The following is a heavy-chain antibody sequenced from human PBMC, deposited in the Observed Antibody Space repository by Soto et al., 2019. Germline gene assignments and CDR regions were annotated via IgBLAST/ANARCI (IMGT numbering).Heavy chain of an antibody. J-gene: IGHJ4*02. CDR3: ARGGQDFWSGPFDS. V-gene: IGHV4-4*07. Sequence: SETLSLTCTVSGGSISNYFCNWIRQPAGKGLEWIGRVDNSGSTNYNPSLKSRITMSADTYRNQFSLKLNSVTAADTAVYYCARGGQDFWSGPFDSWVQGALATVSS. CDR2: VDNSGST. CDR1: GGSISNYF. D-gene: IGHD3-3*01.